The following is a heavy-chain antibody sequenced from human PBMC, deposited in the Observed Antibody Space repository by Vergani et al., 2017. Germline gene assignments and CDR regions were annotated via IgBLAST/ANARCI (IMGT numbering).Heavy chain of an antibody. D-gene: IGHD5-24*01. Sequence: QVQLQESGPGLVKPSQTLSLTCTVSGGSISSGGYYWSWIRQHPGKGLEWVSYISSSSSYTNYADSVKGRFTIARDNAKNSLYLQMNSLRAEDTAVYYCARYGYNFLMFYYGKDVWGQGTTVTVS. V-gene: IGHV3-11*06. CDR3: ARYGYNFLMFYYGKDV. CDR1: GGSISSGGYY. J-gene: IGHJ6*02. CDR2: ISSSSSYT.